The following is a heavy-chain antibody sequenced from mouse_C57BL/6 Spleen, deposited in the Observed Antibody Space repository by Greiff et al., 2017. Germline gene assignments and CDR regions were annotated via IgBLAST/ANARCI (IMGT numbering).Heavy chain of an antibody. J-gene: IGHJ2*01. D-gene: IGHD2-5*01. CDR2: INPNNGGN. CDR1: GYTFTDYY. Sequence: EVQLQQSGPELVKPGASVKISCKASGYTFTDYYMNWVKQSHGKSLEWIGDINPNNGGNSYNQKFKGKSTLTVYKSSSTAYMELRSLTSEVSAVYSCARYHSNYYFDYWGQGTTLTVSS. CDR3: ARYHSNYYFDY. V-gene: IGHV1-26*01.